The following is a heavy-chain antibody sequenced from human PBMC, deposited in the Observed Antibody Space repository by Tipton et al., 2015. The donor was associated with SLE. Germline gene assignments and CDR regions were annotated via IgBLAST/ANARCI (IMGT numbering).Heavy chain of an antibody. Sequence: TLSLTCAVYGGSFSGYYWSWIRQPPGKGLEWIGEINHSGSTNYNPSLKSRVTISVDTSKNQFSLKLSSVTAADTAVYYCATRPGGNNWFDPWGKGTLVTVSS. CDR1: GGSFSGYY. CDR2: INHSGST. V-gene: IGHV4-34*01. CDR3: ATRPGGNNWFDP. J-gene: IGHJ5*02. D-gene: IGHD1-26*01.